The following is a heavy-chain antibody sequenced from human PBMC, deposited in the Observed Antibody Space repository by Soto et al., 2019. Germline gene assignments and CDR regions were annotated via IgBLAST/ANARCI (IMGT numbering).Heavy chain of an antibody. V-gene: IGHV4-59*01. CDR1: GGSMSRYY. CDR2: IYYSGHT. Sequence: QVQLQESGPGLVKPSETLTLTCTVSGGSMSRYYWSWIRQPPGKGLEWIGYIYYSGHTNSNPSLKSRVTMSVDTSKNQFSLKLSSVTAADTAVYYCARGIATTEMDVWGQGTTVTVSS. D-gene: IGHD6-13*01. CDR3: ARGIATTEMDV. J-gene: IGHJ6*02.